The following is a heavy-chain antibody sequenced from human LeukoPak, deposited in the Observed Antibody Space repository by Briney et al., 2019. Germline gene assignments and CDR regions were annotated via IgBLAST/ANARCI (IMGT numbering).Heavy chain of an antibody. CDR2: IYYSGST. CDR3: ARQPATFYGDEY. Sequence: PGGSLRLSCAASGFTFSSYSMNWVRQPPGKGLEWIGSIYYSGSTYYNPSLKSRVTISVDTSKNQFSLKLSSVTAADTAVYYCARQPATFYGDEYWGQGTLVTVSS. J-gene: IGHJ4*02. D-gene: IGHD4-17*01. V-gene: IGHV4-39*01. CDR1: GFTFSSYSMN.